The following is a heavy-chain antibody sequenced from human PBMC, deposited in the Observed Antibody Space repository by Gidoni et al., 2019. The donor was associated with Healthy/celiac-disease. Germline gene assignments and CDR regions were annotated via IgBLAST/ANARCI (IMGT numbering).Heavy chain of an antibody. Sequence: VQLLEAGGGLVQPGGALGLTCAAPGLPFSSDALGWVRQAPGKGLEWVSSISGSGGSTYYADSVKGRFTISRDNSKNTLYLQMNSLRAEDTAVYYCAKKYCSSTSCYDYYYYFMDVWGKGTPVTVSS. J-gene: IGHJ6*03. CDR1: GLPFSSDA. CDR3: AKKYCSSTSCYDYYYYFMDV. CDR2: ISGSGGST. V-gene: IGHV3-23*01. D-gene: IGHD2-2*01.